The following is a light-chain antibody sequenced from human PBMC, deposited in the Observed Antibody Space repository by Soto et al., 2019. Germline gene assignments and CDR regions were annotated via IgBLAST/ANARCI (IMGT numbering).Light chain of an antibody. Sequence: EIVLTQSPGTLSLSPGERATLSCRASQSVSSSYLAWYQQKPGQAPRLLIYGASSRATGIPDRFSGSGSGTDFTLTIIIFVSEDCAVYYCQQYRSPPSTFGRGARV. V-gene: IGKV3-20*01. CDR1: QSVSSSY. CDR2: GAS. CDR3: QQYRSPPST. J-gene: IGKJ1*01.